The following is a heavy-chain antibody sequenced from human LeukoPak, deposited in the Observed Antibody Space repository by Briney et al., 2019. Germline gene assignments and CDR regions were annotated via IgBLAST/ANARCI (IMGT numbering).Heavy chain of an antibody. CDR3: ARGKPKSIVATIRPAAFFDY. V-gene: IGHV1-2*02. D-gene: IGHD5-12*01. CDR2: INPNSGGT. J-gene: IGHJ4*02. CDR1: GYTFTGYY. Sequence: ASVKVSCKASGYTFTGYYMHWVRQAPGQGLEWMGWINPNSGGTNYAQKFQGRVTMTRDTSISTAYMELSRLRSDDTAVYYCARGKPKSIVATIRPAAFFDYWGQGTLVTVSS.